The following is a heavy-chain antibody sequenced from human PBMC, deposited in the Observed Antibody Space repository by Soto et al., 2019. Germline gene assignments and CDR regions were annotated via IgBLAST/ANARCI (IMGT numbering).Heavy chain of an antibody. J-gene: IGHJ5*02. V-gene: IGHV4-39*01. CDR3: ARRSSSSLGSLFDP. D-gene: IGHD6-6*01. Sequence: ETLSLTCTVSGGSISSSTYYWDWIRQPPGKGLEGIGAMYYTGNKNYNPSLESRVTMSVDTSKNQFSLKLSSVTPTDTAVYYCARRSSSSLGSLFDPWGRGILVTVSS. CDR1: GGSISSSTYY. CDR2: MYYTGNK.